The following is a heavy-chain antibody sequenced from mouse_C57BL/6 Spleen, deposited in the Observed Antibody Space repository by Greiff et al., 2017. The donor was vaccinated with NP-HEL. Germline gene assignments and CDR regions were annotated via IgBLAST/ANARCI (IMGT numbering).Heavy chain of an antibody. V-gene: IGHV1-76*01. CDR3: ARVGYSNFYAMDY. CDR2: IYPGSGNT. D-gene: IGHD2-5*01. Sequence: QVQLKESGAELVRPGASVKLSCKASGYTFTDYYINWVKQRPGQGLEWIARIYPGSGNTYYNEKFKGKATLTAEKSSSTAYMQLSSLTSEDSAVYFCARVGYSNFYAMDYWGQGTSVTVSS. CDR1: GYTFTDYY. J-gene: IGHJ4*01.